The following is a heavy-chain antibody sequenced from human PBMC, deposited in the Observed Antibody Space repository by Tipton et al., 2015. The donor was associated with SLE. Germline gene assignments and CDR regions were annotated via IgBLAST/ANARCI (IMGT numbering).Heavy chain of an antibody. D-gene: IGHD2-21*01. CDR1: GYTFTSYD. Sequence: QLVQSGAEVKKPGASVKVSCKASGYTFTSYDINWVRQATGQGLEWMGWMNPNSGNTGYAQKFQGRVTMTRNTSISTAYMELSSLRSEDTAVYYCARDPRYCGGDCYSFDYWGQGTLVTVSS. V-gene: IGHV1-8*02. CDR3: ARDPRYCGGDCYSFDY. CDR2: MNPNSGNT. J-gene: IGHJ4*02.